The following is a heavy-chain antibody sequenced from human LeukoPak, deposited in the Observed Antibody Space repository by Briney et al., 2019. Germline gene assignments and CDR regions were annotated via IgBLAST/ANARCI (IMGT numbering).Heavy chain of an antibody. CDR2: IGIAGDT. CDR1: GCSFSSYD. V-gene: IGHV3-13*01. Sequence: PGGSLILSCSASGCSFSSYDMHWDRQAQGKGLEWVSAIGIAGDTYYPDSVKGRFTISRENAKNSMYLQMNSLKDGDTAVYYCIRGGIQVSGIDAFDIWGQGTMVTVSS. CDR3: IRGGIQVSGIDAFDI. D-gene: IGHD5/OR15-5a*01. J-gene: IGHJ3*02.